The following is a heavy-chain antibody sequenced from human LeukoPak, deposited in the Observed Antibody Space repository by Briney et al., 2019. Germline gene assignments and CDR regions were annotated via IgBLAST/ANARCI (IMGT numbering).Heavy chain of an antibody. CDR3: ARLHGNNYYDSSGATYYFDY. Sequence: GESLKISCKGSGYSFTSYWIGWVRQMPGKGLEWMGIIYPGDSDTRYSPSFQGQVTISADKSISTAYLQWSSLKASDTAMYYCARLHGNNYYDSSGATYYFDYWGQGTLVTVSS. V-gene: IGHV5-51*01. J-gene: IGHJ4*02. CDR1: GYSFTSYW. CDR2: IYPGDSDT. D-gene: IGHD3-22*01.